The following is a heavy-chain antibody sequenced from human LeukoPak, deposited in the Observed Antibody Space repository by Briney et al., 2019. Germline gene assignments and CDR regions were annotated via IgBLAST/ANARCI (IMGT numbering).Heavy chain of an antibody. CDR1: GYSISSGYY. J-gene: IGHJ4*02. V-gene: IGHV4-38-2*02. CDR2: IYHSGST. D-gene: IGHD6-13*01. Sequence: SETLSLTCTVSGYSISSGYYWGWIRQPPGKGLEWIGNIYHSGSTYYNPSLKSRVTISVDTSKNQFSLKLSSVTAADTAVYYCARSQQLIRTFDYWGQGTLVTVSS. CDR3: ARSQQLIRTFDY.